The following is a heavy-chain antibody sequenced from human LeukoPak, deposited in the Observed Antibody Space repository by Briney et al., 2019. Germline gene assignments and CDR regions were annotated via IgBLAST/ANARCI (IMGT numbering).Heavy chain of an antibody. V-gene: IGHV4-34*01. CDR1: GGSFSGYY. CDR3: ARTQQRRCGMDV. J-gene: IGHJ6*02. CDR2: INHSGST. Sequence: SETLSLTCAVYGGSFSGYYWSWIRQPPGQGLEWIGEINHSGSTNYNPSLKSRVTISVDTSKNQFSLKLSSVTAADTAVYYCARTQQRRCGMDVWGQGTTVTVSS. D-gene: IGHD6-25*01.